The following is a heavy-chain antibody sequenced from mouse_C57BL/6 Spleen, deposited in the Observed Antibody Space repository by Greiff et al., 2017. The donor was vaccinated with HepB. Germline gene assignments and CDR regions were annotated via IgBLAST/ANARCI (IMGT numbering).Heavy chain of an antibody. D-gene: IGHD2-3*01. CDR1: GYTFTSYT. V-gene: IGHV1-4*01. CDR3: ARNDGYADWYFDV. CDR2: INPSSGYT. Sequence: VHLVESGAELARPGASVKMSCKASGYTFTSYTMHWVKQRPGQGLEWIGYINPSSGYTKYNQKFKDKATLTADKSSSTAYMQLSSLTSEDSAVYYCARNDGYADWYFDVWGTGTTVTVSS. J-gene: IGHJ1*03.